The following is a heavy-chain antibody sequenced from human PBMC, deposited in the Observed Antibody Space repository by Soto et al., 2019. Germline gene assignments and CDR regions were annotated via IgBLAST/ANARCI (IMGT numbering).Heavy chain of an antibody. J-gene: IGHJ4*02. CDR2: IFYSGST. V-gene: IGHV4-59*01. CDR3: ARERGTVGDFDY. D-gene: IGHD3-16*01. CDR1: GGSISCYY. Sequence: QVQLQESGPGLLKPSETLSLTCTVSGGSISCYYWSWIRQPPGKGLEWIGYIFYSGSTNYNPSLKSRVTIAVETSKNQCSLKLSSVTGADTAVYYCARERGTVGDFDYWGQGTLVTVSS.